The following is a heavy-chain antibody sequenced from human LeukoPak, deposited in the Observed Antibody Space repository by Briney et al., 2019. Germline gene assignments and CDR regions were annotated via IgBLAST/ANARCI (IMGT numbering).Heavy chain of an antibody. CDR2: ISGGGGST. D-gene: IGHD6-13*01. Sequence: GGSLRLSCAASGFTFSSYAMSWVRQAPGKGREWVSAISGGGGSTYYADSVKGRFTISRDNSKNTLYLQVNSLRAEDTAVYYCASGSSSWYAEYFQHWGQGTLVTVSS. CDR1: GFTFSSYA. CDR3: ASGSSSWYAEYFQH. V-gene: IGHV3-23*01. J-gene: IGHJ1*01.